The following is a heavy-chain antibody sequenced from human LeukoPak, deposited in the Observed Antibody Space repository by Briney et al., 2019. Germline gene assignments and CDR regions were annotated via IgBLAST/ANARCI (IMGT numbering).Heavy chain of an antibody. Sequence: PGGSLRLSCAASGFTFDTYAMNWVRQAPGKGLEWVAVISGGGGTTNYADSVKGRFTISRDNSKKMIYLQMNSLRAEDTAVYYCAFNWIGLLSGYFDHWGQGTLVPVSS. V-gene: IGHV3-23*01. J-gene: IGHJ4*02. D-gene: IGHD1-26*01. CDR1: GFTFDTYA. CDR2: ISGGGGTT. CDR3: AFNWIGLLSGYFDH.